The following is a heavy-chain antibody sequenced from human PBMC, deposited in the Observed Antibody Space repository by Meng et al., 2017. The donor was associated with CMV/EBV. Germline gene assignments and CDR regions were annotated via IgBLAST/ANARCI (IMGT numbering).Heavy chain of an antibody. CDR1: GGSISSYY. Sequence: SETLSLTCTVSGGSISSYYCNWVRQPPGKGLEWIGYISYTGTTKYNPSLESRVTMLVDTSKNQFSVKLRPVTAADTAVYYCAKWESGYKAFQYWGQGTLVTVSS. CDR2: ISYTGTT. D-gene: IGHD1-14*01. V-gene: IGHV4-59*01. J-gene: IGHJ1*01. CDR3: AKWESGYKAFQY.